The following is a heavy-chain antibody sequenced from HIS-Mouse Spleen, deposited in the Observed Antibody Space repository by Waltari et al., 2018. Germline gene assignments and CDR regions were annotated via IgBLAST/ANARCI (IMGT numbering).Heavy chain of an antibody. D-gene: IGHD3-22*01. V-gene: IGHV1-2*02. CDR3: ATHFSGYYYWYFDL. CDR1: GYTFTGYY. Sequence: QVQLVQSGAEVKKPGASVKVSCKASGYTFTGYYLPWLRPAPGQGLEWMGWINPNSGGTNYAQKFQGRVTMTRDTSISTAYMELSRLRSDDTAVYYCATHFSGYYYWYFDLWGRGTLVTVSS. CDR2: INPNSGGT. J-gene: IGHJ2*01.